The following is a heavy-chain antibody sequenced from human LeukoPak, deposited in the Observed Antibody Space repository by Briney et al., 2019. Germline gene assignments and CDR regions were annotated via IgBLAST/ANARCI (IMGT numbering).Heavy chain of an antibody. D-gene: IGHD3-22*01. CDR2: ISSSGSTI. J-gene: IGHJ5*02. V-gene: IGHV3-48*03. CDR3: ARNRAMYYYDSGGFDP. Sequence: PGRSLRLSCAASGFTFSSYEMNWVRQAPGKGLEWISYISSSGSTIYYADSVKGRFTISRDNAKTSLYLQMNSLRAEDTAVYYCARNRAMYYYDSGGFDPWGQGTLVTVSS. CDR1: GFTFSSYE.